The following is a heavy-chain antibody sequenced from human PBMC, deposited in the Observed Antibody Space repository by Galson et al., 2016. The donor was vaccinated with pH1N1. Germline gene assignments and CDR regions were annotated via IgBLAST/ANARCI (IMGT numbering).Heavy chain of an antibody. J-gene: IGHJ3*02. V-gene: IGHV1-18*01. CDR3: AREGNYDHSSYLGDGFDI. Sequence: SVKVSCKASGYTVTTYGVSWVRQAPGQGLEWMGGISAYNGNAYYAQKFQGRFRMTRDTSKDTEYMELTSLRSDDTALYYCAREGNYDHSSYLGDGFDIWGQGTMVVVSS. CDR1: GYTVTTYG. CDR2: ISAYNGNA. D-gene: IGHD3-22*01.